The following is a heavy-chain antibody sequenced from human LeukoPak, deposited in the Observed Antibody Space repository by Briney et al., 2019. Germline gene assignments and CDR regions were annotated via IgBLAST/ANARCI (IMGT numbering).Heavy chain of an antibody. CDR2: INIGVSDT. D-gene: IGHD6-19*01. CDR3: ARGMATVPGPVDS. CDR1: GFTLSSYW. Sequence: GGSLRLSCAASGFTLSSYWMHWVRHAPGKGLMWVSRINIGVSDTLYADSVKGRFTISRDNAKNTLYLQMNSLRAEDTAVYYCARGMATVPGPVDSWGQGTLVTVSS. V-gene: IGHV3-74*01. J-gene: IGHJ5*01.